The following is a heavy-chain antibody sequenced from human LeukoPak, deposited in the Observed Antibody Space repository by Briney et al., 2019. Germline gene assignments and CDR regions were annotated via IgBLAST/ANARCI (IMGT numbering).Heavy chain of an antibody. Sequence: GSLRLSCAASGFTFSSYGMHWVRQAPGKGLEWVAVISYDGSNKYYADSVKGRFTISRDNSKNTLYLQMNSLRAEDTAVYYCARLDYGDYFDAFDIWGQGTMVTVSS. CDR3: ARLDYGDYFDAFDI. CDR1: GFTFSSYG. V-gene: IGHV3-30*03. CDR2: ISYDGSNK. D-gene: IGHD4-17*01. J-gene: IGHJ3*02.